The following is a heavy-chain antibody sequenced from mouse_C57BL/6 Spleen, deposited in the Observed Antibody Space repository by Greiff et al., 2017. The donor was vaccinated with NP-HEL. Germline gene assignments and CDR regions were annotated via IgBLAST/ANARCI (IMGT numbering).Heavy chain of an antibody. CDR3: ARWTTDWYFDG. CDR2: IDPSDSET. J-gene: IGHJ1*03. Sequence: QVQLQQPGAELVRPGSSVKLSCKASGYTFTSYWMHWVKQRPIQGLEWIGNIDPSDSETHYTQKFKDKATLTVDKSSSTAYMQLSSLTSEDSAVYYCARWTTDWYFDGWGTGTTVTVSS. CDR1: GYTFTSYW. D-gene: IGHD1-1*01. V-gene: IGHV1-52*01.